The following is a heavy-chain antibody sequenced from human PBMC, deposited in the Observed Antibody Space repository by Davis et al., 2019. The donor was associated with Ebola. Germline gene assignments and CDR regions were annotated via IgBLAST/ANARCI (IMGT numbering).Heavy chain of an antibody. Sequence: MPSETLSPTCPVSGGSISSYYWSWIRQPQGKGLEWIGYIYYSGSTNYNPSLKSRVTISVDTSKNQFSLKLSSVTAADTAVYYCARGDRGSYVAGHWGQGTLVTVSS. CDR3: ARGDRGSYVAGH. CDR2: IYYSGST. V-gene: IGHV4-59*01. D-gene: IGHD1-26*01. CDR1: GGSISSYY. J-gene: IGHJ4*02.